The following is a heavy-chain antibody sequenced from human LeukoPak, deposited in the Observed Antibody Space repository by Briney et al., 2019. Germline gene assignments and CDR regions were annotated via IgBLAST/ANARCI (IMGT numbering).Heavy chain of an antibody. V-gene: IGHV3-23*01. J-gene: IGHJ4*02. CDR3: AKDAERIVVVPAATPGGY. CDR1: GFTFSSYA. CDR2: ISGSGGST. D-gene: IGHD2-2*01. Sequence: GGSLRLSCAASGFTFSSYAMSWVRQAPGKGLEWVSAISGSGGSTYYADSVKGRFTISRNNSKNTLYLQMNSLRAEDTAVYYCAKDAERIVVVPAATPGGYWGQGTLVTVSS.